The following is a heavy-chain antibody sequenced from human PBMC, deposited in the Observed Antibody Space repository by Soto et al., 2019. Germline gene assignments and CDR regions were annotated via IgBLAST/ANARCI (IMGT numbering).Heavy chain of an antibody. CDR2: INWNSGSI. Sequence: GGSLRLSCAASGFTFDDYAMHWVRQAPGKGLEWVSGINWNSGSIGYADSVKGRFTISRNNAKTSLYLQMNSLRAEDTAFYYCAKDRGSGSYAANYYYYGMDVWGQGT. J-gene: IGHJ6*02. D-gene: IGHD3-10*01. CDR1: GFTFDDYA. CDR3: AKDRGSGSYAANYYYYGMDV. V-gene: IGHV3-9*01.